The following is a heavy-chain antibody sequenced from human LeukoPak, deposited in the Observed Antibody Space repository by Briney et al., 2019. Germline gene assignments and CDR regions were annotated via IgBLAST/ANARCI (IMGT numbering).Heavy chain of an antibody. J-gene: IGHJ4*02. D-gene: IGHD3-22*01. CDR2: IYPGDSDT. V-gene: IGHV5-51*01. CDR3: ARRVDSSGYYYAYFDY. CDR1: GYSFLSSW. Sequence: GESLKISCKGSGYSFLSSWIGWVRQMPGKGLEWMGNIYPGDSDTRYSPSFQGQVTISADKSINTAYLQWSTLKASDTAMYYCARRVDSSGYYYAYFDYWGQGTLVTVSS.